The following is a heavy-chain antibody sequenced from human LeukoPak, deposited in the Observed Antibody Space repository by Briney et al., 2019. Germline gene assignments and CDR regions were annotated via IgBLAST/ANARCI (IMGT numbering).Heavy chain of an antibody. CDR1: GFTFSSYA. D-gene: IGHD6-19*01. V-gene: IGHV3-23*01. Sequence: GGFLRLSCAASGFTFSSYAMSWVRQAPGKGLEWVSGISASGGSTYYADSVKGRFTISRDNSKNTLYLQMNSLRVEDTAIYYCAKSLLAVAGTATIDYWGQGTLVTVSS. J-gene: IGHJ4*02. CDR2: ISASGGST. CDR3: AKSLLAVAGTATIDY.